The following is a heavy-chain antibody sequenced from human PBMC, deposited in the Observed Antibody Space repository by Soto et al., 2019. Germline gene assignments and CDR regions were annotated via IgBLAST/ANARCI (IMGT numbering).Heavy chain of an antibody. CDR2: IISGGNTM. J-gene: IGHJ4*02. CDR1: GFTFSDYY. D-gene: IGHD2-2*01. Sequence: GGSLRLSCTASGFTFSDYYMNWIRQAPGKGLEWVSDIISGGNTMYYADSVKGRFTISRDNARNSFLLQMNRLTAGDTAVYYCARDLRYCTRTSGYPHRADLKGFFFDYWGQGTQVTVSS. CDR3: ARDLRYCTRTSGYPHRADLKGFFFDY. V-gene: IGHV3-11*01.